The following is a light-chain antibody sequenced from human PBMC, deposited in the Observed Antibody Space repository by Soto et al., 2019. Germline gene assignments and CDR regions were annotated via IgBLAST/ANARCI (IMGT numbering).Light chain of an antibody. CDR1: RSDIGGYNY. V-gene: IGLV2-8*01. CDR2: DVY. J-gene: IGLJ1*01. CDR3: SSYTSSSTRV. Sequence: QSVLTQPPSASGSLGQSVTISCTGTRSDIGGYNYVSWYLQYPGKAPKLMIYDVYKRPSGVPDRFAGSKSGNTASLTISGLQAEDEADYSCSSYTSSSTRVFGTGTKLTVL.